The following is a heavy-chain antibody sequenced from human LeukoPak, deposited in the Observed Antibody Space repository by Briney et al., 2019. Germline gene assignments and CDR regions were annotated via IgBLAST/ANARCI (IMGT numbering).Heavy chain of an antibody. D-gene: IGHD3-3*01. Sequence: SQTLSLTCTVSGGSISSGSYYWSWIRQPPGKGLEWIGEINHSGSTNYNPSLKSRVTISVDTSKNQFSLKLSSVTAADTAVYYCARGGRRGDFWSGYYTRFGVDYWGQGTLVTVSS. CDR3: ARGGRRGDFWSGYYTRFGVDY. CDR2: INHSGST. J-gene: IGHJ4*02. V-gene: IGHV4-39*07. CDR1: GGSISSGSYY.